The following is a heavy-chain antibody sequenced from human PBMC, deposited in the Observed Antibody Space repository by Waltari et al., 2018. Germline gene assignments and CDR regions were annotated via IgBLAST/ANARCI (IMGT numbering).Heavy chain of an antibody. CDR3: ARVGVVVRVRWFDP. V-gene: IGHV4-59*01. CDR2: IYYSGST. Sequence: QVQLQESGPGLVKPSETLSLTCTVSGGSISSYYWSWIRQPPGKGLEWIGYIYYSGSTNYNPALKSRVTIAVDTSKNQFSLKLSSVTAADTAVYYCARVGVVVRVRWFDPWGQGTLVTVSS. J-gene: IGHJ5*02. D-gene: IGHD2-15*01. CDR1: GGSISSYY.